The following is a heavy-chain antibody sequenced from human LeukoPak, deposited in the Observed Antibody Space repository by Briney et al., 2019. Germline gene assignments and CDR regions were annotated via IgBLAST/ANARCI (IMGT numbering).Heavy chain of an antibody. CDR1: GFTFSSHW. D-gene: IGHD6-19*01. V-gene: IGHV3-7*01. J-gene: IGHJ4*02. CDR2: IKQDGSEK. CDR3: ARDRGYRSFDY. Sequence: PGGSLRLSCAASGFTFSSHWMTWVRQAPGKGLEWVANIKQDGSEKYYVDSVKGRFTISRDNAKNSLYLQMNSLRVEDTAVYYCARDRGYRSFDYWGQGTLVTVSS.